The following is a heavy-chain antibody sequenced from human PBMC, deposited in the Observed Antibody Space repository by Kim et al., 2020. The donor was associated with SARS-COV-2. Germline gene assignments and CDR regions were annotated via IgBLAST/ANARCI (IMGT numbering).Heavy chain of an antibody. D-gene: IGHD3-10*01. CDR2: INHSGST. J-gene: IGHJ5*02. CDR3: ARDLAFRGVNRGAFDP. V-gene: IGHV4-34*01. Sequence: SETLSLTCAVYGGSFSGYYWSWIRQPPGKGLEWIGEINHSGSTNYNPSLKSRVTISVDTSKNQFSLKLSSVTAADTAVYYCARDLAFRGVNRGAFDPWGQGTLVTVSS. CDR1: GGSFSGYY.